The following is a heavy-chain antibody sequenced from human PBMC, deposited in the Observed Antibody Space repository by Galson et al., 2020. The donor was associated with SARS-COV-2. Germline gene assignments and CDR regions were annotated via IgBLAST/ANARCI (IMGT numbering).Heavy chain of an antibody. CDR2: ISTSGTT. Sequence: SETLSLTCTVSGASISSDTYYWTWIRQHSEKGPEWIGRISTSGTTLYSPSLKSRVTISLDTSKTQFSLKMDSVTAADTAVYYCAREYWYSSGFYHFDYWGQGTLVTVSS. V-gene: IGHV4-61*02. CDR3: AREYWYSSGFYHFDY. CDR1: GASISSDTYY. D-gene: IGHD6-19*01. J-gene: IGHJ4*02.